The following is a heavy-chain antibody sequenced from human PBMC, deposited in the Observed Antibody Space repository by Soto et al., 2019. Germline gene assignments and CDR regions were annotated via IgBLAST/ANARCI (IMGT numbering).Heavy chain of an antibody. Sequence: VQLVESGGGVVQPGRSLRLSCAASGFIFSNYGMHWVRQAPGKGLEWVAVIWYDGSNKYYADSVKGRFTISRDNSKNTLYLQMSSLRAEDTAVYYCARDRVLGGGQQLVRLAYWGQGTLVTVSS. J-gene: IGHJ4*02. CDR1: GFIFSNYG. V-gene: IGHV3-33*01. D-gene: IGHD6-13*01. CDR2: IWYDGSNK. CDR3: ARDRVLGGGQQLVRLAY.